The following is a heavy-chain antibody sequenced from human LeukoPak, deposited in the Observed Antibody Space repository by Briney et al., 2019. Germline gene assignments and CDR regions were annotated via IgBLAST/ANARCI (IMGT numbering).Heavy chain of an antibody. CDR1: GFTFGSYA. CDR3: AKDAGGEFYDILTGYYVGKSLGYYFDY. J-gene: IGHJ4*02. D-gene: IGHD3-9*01. CDR2: INGSGGST. V-gene: IGHV3-23*01. Sequence: GGSLRLSCAASGFTFGSYAMSWVRQAPGKGLEWVSDINGSGGSTYYTDSVKGRFTISRDNSKNTLYLQMNSLRAEDTAVYYCAKDAGGEFYDILTGYYVGKSLGYYFDYWGQGTLVTVSS.